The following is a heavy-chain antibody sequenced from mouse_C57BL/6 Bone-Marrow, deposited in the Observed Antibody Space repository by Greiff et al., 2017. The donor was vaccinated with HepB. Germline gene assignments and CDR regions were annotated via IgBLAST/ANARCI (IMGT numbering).Heavy chain of an antibody. CDR1: GYTFTSYW. D-gene: IGHD2-3*01. CDR3: ARWLLLRRYYFDY. V-gene: IGHV1-50*01. J-gene: IGHJ2*01. CDR2: IDPSDSYT. Sequence: QVQLQQPGAELVKPGASVKLSCKASGYTFTSYWMQWVKQRPGQGLEWIGEIDPSDSYTNYNQKFKGKATLTVDTSSSTAYMQLSSLTSEDSAVYYCARWLLLRRYYFDYWGQGTTLTVSS.